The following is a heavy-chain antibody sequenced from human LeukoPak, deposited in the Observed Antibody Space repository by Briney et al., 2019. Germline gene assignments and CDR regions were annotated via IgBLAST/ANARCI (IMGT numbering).Heavy chain of an antibody. CDR3: TKDPNGDYVGAFDP. V-gene: IGHV3-30*07. CDR2: ISNNGTNK. CDR1: GFTFSYYA. D-gene: IGHD4-17*01. Sequence: GGSLRLSCAASGFTFSYYAMDWVRQAPGKGLEWVAVISNNGTNKYYADSVKGRFTISRDNSKNTLYLQMNSLRADDTAVYYCTKDPNGDYVGAFDPWGQGTLVTVSS. J-gene: IGHJ5*02.